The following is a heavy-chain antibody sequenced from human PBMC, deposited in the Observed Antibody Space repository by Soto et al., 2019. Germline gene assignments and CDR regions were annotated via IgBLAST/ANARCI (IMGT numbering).Heavy chain of an antibody. J-gene: IGHJ1*01. CDR2: ISGSGGST. D-gene: IGHD3-22*01. V-gene: IGHV3-23*01. CDR3: VKGVSMIAVVVEYFQH. CDR1: GFTFSSYA. Sequence: EVQLLESGGGLVQPGGSLRLSCAASGFTFSSYAMSWVRQAPGKGLEWVSAISGSGGSTYYADSVKGRFTISRDNSKNTLYLRMNSLGAEDTAVYYCVKGVSMIAVVVEYFQHGGQGTLVTVSS.